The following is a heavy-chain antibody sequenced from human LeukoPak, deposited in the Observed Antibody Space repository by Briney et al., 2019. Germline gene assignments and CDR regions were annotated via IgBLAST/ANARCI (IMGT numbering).Heavy chain of an antibody. CDR2: INHSGST. D-gene: IGHD5-18*01. CDR3: ARGGDHTAATPFDP. Sequence: SETLSLTCAVYGGSFSGYYWSWIRQPPGKGLKWIGEINHSGSTNYNPSLKSRVTTSVDTSKNQFSLKLSSVTAADTAVYYCARGGDHTAATPFDPWGQGTLVTVSS. CDR1: GGSFSGYY. J-gene: IGHJ5*02. V-gene: IGHV4-34*01.